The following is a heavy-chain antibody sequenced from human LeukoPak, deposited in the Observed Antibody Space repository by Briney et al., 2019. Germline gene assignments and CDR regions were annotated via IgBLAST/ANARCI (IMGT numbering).Heavy chain of an antibody. CDR3: ARVPYLFRVGTTL. Sequence: SETLSLTCTVSGGSISSYYWSWIRQPPGKGLEWIGYIYYSGSTNYNPSLKSRVTISVDTSKNQFSLKLSSVTAADTAVYYCARVPYLFRVGTTLWGQGTLVTVSS. V-gene: IGHV4-59*01. D-gene: IGHD1-26*01. J-gene: IGHJ4*02. CDR2: IYYSGST. CDR1: GGSISSYY.